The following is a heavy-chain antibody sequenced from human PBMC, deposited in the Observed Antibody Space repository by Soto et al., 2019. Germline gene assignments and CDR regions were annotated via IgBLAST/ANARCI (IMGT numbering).Heavy chain of an antibody. J-gene: IGHJ6*02. Sequence: QVQLQESGPGLVKPSQTLFIICTVSGGSISSGGNYWSWIRQHPGKGLEWIGYIYYTGSTYYNPSLMSRITISVDTSKNQFSLNLSSMTAADTAMYYCPRAQLRSSFFGKDVWGQRTTVTVSS. CDR2: IYYTGST. D-gene: IGHD1-1*01. CDR1: GGSISSGGNY. V-gene: IGHV4-31*03. CDR3: PRAQLRSSFFGKDV.